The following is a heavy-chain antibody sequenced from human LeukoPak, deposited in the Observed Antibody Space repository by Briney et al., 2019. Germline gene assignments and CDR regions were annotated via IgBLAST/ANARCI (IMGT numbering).Heavy chain of an antibody. V-gene: IGHV1-2*06. Sequence: ASVKVSCKASGYTFTGYYMHWVRQAPGQGLEWVGRINPNSGGTNYAQKFQGRVTMTRDTSISTAYMELSRLRSDDTAVYYCASPSVAGTRSYYYYMDVWGKGTTVTVSS. CDR2: INPNSGGT. J-gene: IGHJ6*03. D-gene: IGHD6-19*01. CDR3: ASPSVAGTRSYYYYMDV. CDR1: GYTFTGYY.